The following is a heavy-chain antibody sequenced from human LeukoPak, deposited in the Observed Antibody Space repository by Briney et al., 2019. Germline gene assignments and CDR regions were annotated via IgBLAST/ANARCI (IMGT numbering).Heavy chain of an antibody. V-gene: IGHV4-30-2*01. Sequence: SQTLSLTCAVSGGSISSGGYSWSWIRQPPGKGLEWIGYTYHSGSTYYNPSLKSRVTISVDRSKTQFSLKLSSVTAADTAVYYCAREHNGYNNIRFFDYWGQGTLVTVSS. CDR1: GGSISSGGYS. CDR2: TYHSGST. D-gene: IGHD5-24*01. J-gene: IGHJ4*02. CDR3: AREHNGYNNIRFFDY.